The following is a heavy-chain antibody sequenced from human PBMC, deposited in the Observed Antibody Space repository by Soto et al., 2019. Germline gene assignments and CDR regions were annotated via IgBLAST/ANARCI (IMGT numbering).Heavy chain of an antibody. D-gene: IGHD4-4*01. J-gene: IGHJ4*02. CDR1: GFTFSTYW. V-gene: IGHV3-7*03. CDR2: IKEDGSEK. CDR3: ASHPPRGDYNKYATTY. Sequence: SGGSLRLSCAASGFTFSTYWMSWVRQVPGKGLEWLANIKEDGSEKYYVDSVKGRFTISRDNAKYSLYLQMNSLRADDTAIYYCASHPPRGDYNKYATTYCGQGTPVTVSS.